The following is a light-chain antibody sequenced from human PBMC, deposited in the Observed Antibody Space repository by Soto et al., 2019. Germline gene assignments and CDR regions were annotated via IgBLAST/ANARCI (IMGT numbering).Light chain of an antibody. CDR3: QQYEDLPLT. V-gene: IGKV1-33*01. Sequence: DIQLTQSPSSLSASVGARVTITCQASQDINNYLNWYQQKPGKAPKLLIFDASSVDTGVPSRFSGSGSGTHFTFTISSLEPEDIATYHCQQYEDLPLTFGGGTRVELK. J-gene: IGKJ4*01. CDR2: DAS. CDR1: QDINNY.